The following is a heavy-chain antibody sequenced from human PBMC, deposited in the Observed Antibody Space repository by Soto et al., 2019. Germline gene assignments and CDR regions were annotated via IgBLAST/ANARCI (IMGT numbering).Heavy chain of an antibody. D-gene: IGHD2-15*01. CDR3: ARQAVGCSGGSCFPDC. CDR2: IYPGDSDT. V-gene: IGHV5-51*01. CDR1: GYSFSTNC. J-gene: IGHJ4*02. Sequence: GESLKISCQGSGYSFSTNCIGWVRQMPGRGLEWMGVIYPGDSDTRYSPSFQGQVTISADKSISTAFLQWNSLRASDTAMYYCARQAVGCSGGSCFPDCWGQGTLVTVSS.